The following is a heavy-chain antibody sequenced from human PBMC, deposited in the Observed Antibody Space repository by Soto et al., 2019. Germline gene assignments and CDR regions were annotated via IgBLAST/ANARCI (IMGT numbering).Heavy chain of an antibody. V-gene: IGHV3-30*18. J-gene: IGHJ6*02. CDR3: AKDFGGDSGGMDV. CDR2: ISYDGSNK. Sequence: GSLRLSCAASGFTVSSYGMHWVRQAPGKGLEWVAVISYDGSNKYYADSVKGRFTISRDNSKNTLYLQMNSLRAEDTAVYYCAKDFGGDSGGMDVWGQGTTVTVSS. D-gene: IGHD2-21*02. CDR1: GFTVSSYG.